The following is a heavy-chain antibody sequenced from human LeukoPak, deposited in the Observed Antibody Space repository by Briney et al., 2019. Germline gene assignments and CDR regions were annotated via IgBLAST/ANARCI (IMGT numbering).Heavy chain of an antibody. CDR2: ISKGGSI. V-gene: IGHV3-30*04. J-gene: IGHJ4*02. CDR1: GFTFSSYP. Sequence: GRSLRLSCAASGFTFSSYPMHWVRQAPGKGLEWVALISKGGSIVKGRFTVSRDNSKNTLSLQMNSLRAEDTAVYYCAKRANMVRGVITLYIFDYWGQGTLVTVSS. D-gene: IGHD3-10*01. CDR3: AKRANMVRGVITLYIFDY.